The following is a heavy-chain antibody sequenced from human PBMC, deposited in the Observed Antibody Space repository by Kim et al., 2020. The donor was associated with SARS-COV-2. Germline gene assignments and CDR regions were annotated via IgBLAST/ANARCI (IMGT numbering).Heavy chain of an antibody. D-gene: IGHD3-3*01. CDR1: GGSISSSSYY. V-gene: IGHV4-39*01. CDR3: ARHWWGITIFGVVRHPLSWCDP. Sequence: SETLSLTCTVSGGSISSSSYYWGWIRQPPGKGLEWIGSIYYSGSTYYNPSLKSRVTISVDTSKNQFSLKLSSVTAADTAVHYCARHWWGITIFGVVRHPLSWCDPWGQGTLVTVSS. J-gene: IGHJ5*02. CDR2: IYYSGST.